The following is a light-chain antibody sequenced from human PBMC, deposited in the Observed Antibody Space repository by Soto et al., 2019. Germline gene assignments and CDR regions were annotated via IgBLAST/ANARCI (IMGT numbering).Light chain of an antibody. Sequence: DILMTQSPSTLSASVGDRVTITCRASQSISSWLAWYQQKPGKAPKLLIYDASSLESGVPSRFSGSGSGTEFTLTISSLQPDDFATYYCQQYNRYCTLGQGTKVEIK. J-gene: IGKJ1*01. CDR1: QSISSW. CDR3: QQYNRYCT. V-gene: IGKV1-5*01. CDR2: DAS.